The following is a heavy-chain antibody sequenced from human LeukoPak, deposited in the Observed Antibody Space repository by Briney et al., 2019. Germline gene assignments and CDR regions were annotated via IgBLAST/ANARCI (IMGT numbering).Heavy chain of an antibody. CDR2: IKSKTDGGTT. J-gene: IGHJ4*02. CDR1: GFTFSNAW. V-gene: IGHV3-15*01. Sequence: PGGSLRLSCAASGFTFSNAWMSWVRQAPGKGLEWVGRIKSKTDGGTTDYAAPVKGRFTIPRDDSKNTLYLQMNSLKTEDTAVYYCITFSMIVVVITDWGQGTLVTVSS. CDR3: ITFSMIVVVITD. D-gene: IGHD3-22*01.